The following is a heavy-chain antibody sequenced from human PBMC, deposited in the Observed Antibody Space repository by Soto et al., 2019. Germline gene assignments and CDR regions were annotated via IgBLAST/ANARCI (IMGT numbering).Heavy chain of an antibody. CDR2: TYYRSKWYN. V-gene: IGHV6-1*01. CDR3: ARLVGNSWLDS. CDR1: GDSVSTNSAT. D-gene: IGHD2-2*01. J-gene: IGHJ5*01. Sequence: QVQLQQSGPGLVKPSQTLSLTCAISGDSVSTNSATWDWIRQAPSRGLEWLGMTYYRSKWYNDSAVSVKGRITINPDTYNKQFSLLLSSGTPDDTAVYYCARLVGNSWLDSWGQGTLVTVSS.